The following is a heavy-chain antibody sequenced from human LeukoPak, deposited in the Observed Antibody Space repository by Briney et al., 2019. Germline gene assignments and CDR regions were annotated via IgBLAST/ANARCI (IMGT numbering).Heavy chain of an antibody. CDR3: ARENTMVRGVINPLDY. D-gene: IGHD3-10*01. Sequence: SQTLSLTCAISGDSVSSNSAAWSWIRQSPSRGLEWLGRTYYRSKWSYDYAVSMKSRITINPDTSKNQFSLQLNSVTPEDTAVYYCARENTMVRGVINPLDYWGQGTLVTVSS. V-gene: IGHV6-1*01. CDR1: GDSVSSNSAA. CDR2: TYYRSKWSY. J-gene: IGHJ4*02.